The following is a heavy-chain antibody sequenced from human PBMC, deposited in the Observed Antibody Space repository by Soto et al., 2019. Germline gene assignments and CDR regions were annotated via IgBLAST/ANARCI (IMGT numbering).Heavy chain of an antibody. CDR1: GFTFSDYY. CDR2: ISSSSSYT. Sequence: QVQLVESGGGLVKPGGSLRLSCAASGFTFSDYYMSWIRQAPGKGLEWVSYISSSSSYTNYADSVKGRFTISRDNAKNSLYLQMKSLRAEDTAVYYCASTAAHSSSRYVDYWGQGTLVTVSS. D-gene: IGHD6-13*01. CDR3: ASTAAHSSSRYVDY. J-gene: IGHJ4*02. V-gene: IGHV3-11*05.